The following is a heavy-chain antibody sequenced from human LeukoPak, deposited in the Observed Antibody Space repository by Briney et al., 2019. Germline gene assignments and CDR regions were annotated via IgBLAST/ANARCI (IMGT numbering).Heavy chain of an antibody. J-gene: IGHJ5*02. V-gene: IGHV3-74*01. D-gene: IGHD3-22*01. CDR3: ARDLGQYYDTSDNWFDP. Sequence: PGGSLRLSCAASGFTFSDFPMIWVRQAPGKGLEWVSRINSDGINTSYADSVKGRFTISRDNAKNTLNLQMTSLRAEDTAVYYCARDLGQYYDTSDNWFDPWGQGTLVTVSS. CDR2: INSDGINT. CDR1: GFTFSDFP.